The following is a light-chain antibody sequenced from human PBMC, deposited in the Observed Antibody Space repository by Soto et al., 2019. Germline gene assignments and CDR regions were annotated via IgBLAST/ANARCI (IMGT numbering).Light chain of an antibody. CDR1: QSVNSDY. J-gene: IGKJ1*01. CDR2: IAS. Sequence: DIVLTQSPGTLSLFPGERATLSCRATQSVNSDYLAWYQQKPGQAPRLLIYIASRRATGIPDRFSGSGSGTDFTLTINRLEPEDFAVYYCQQYGTSPWTFGQGTKVAIK. V-gene: IGKV3-20*01. CDR3: QQYGTSPWT.